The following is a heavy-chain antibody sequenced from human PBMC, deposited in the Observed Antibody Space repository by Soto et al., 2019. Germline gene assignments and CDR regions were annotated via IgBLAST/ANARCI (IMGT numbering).Heavy chain of an antibody. CDR1: RFTFINFA. CDR2: ITGTSANT. V-gene: IGHV3-23*01. Sequence: EVQLLESGGGLVQPGGSLRLSFAASRFTFINFAMSWVRQAPGKGLEWVSTITGTSANTYYTDSVKGRFAISRDNSQNTLYLQMNSLTTEDTAVYYCAKGGATYGLLTHDYWGQGTLVTVSS. CDR3: AKGGATYGLLTHDY. J-gene: IGHJ4*02. D-gene: IGHD3-9*01.